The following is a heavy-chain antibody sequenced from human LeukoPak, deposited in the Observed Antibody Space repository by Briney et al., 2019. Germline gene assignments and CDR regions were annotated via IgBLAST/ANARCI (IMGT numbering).Heavy chain of an antibody. J-gene: IGHJ4*02. CDR2: ISGSGGST. Sequence: GGSLRLSCAASGFTFISFAMSWVRQAPGKGLEWVSAISGSGGSTYYADSVKGRFTISRDNSKNTLYLQMNSLRAEDTAVYYCAKFEYSYGSLAYFDYWGQGTLVTVSS. CDR3: AKFEYSYGSLAYFDY. D-gene: IGHD5-18*01. V-gene: IGHV3-23*01. CDR1: GFTFISFA.